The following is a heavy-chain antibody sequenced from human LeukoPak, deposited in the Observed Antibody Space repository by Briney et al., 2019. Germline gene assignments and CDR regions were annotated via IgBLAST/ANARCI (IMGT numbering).Heavy chain of an antibody. D-gene: IGHD2-2*01. V-gene: IGHV3-23*01. Sequence: GGSLRLSCAASGFTFSSYAMNWVRQAPGKGLEWVSAITGSGGRTYYADSVKGRFTTSRDNSKNTLYLQMNSLRAEDTAVYYCAKERCSSTSCQYYFDYWGQGTLVTVSS. J-gene: IGHJ4*02. CDR2: ITGSGGRT. CDR3: AKERCSSTSCQYYFDY. CDR1: GFTFSSYA.